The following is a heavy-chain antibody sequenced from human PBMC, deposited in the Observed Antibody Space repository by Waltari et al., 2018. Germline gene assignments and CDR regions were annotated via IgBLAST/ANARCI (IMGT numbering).Heavy chain of an antibody. Sequence: QLQLPESGPSLVRPSETLSLICRASGVSITSNSLYWAWVRQSPGQCLEWIGTVSYSGTTYISPSRKSRVSVSRDTSKNQVSLILGSVTAADMAVYYCATYIGASVGTAAFDVWGQGTMVTVSS. CDR3: ATYIGASVGTAAFDV. CDR1: GVSITSNSLY. V-gene: IGHV4-39*01. D-gene: IGHD5-12*01. J-gene: IGHJ3*01. CDR2: VSYSGTT.